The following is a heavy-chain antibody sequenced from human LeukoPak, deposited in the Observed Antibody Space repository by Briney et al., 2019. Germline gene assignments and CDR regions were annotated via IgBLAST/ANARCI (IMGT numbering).Heavy chain of an antibody. CDR1: GGSISSGGYY. CDR3: ARLRHNGYSYGYVDY. D-gene: IGHD5-18*01. CDR2: IYYSGST. J-gene: IGHJ4*02. V-gene: IGHV4-31*03. Sequence: PSETLSLTCTVSGGSISSGGYYWSWIRQRPGKGLEWIGYIYYSGSTYYNPSLRSRITISLDTSKNQFSLKLSSVIAADTAVYYCARLRHNGYSYGYVDYWGQGTLVTVSS.